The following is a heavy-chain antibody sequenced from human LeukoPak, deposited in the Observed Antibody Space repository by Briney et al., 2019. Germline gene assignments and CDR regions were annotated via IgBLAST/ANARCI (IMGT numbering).Heavy chain of an antibody. CDR1: GGTFSSYA. Sequence: SVKVSCKASGGTFSSYAISWGRQAPGQGLEWMGRIIPILGIANYAQKFQGRVTITADKSTSTAYMELSSLRSEDTAVYYCARDGGIQLWLLRSKFDYWGQGTLVTVSS. CDR2: IIPILGIA. CDR3: ARDGGIQLWLLRSKFDY. V-gene: IGHV1-69*04. D-gene: IGHD5-18*01. J-gene: IGHJ4*02.